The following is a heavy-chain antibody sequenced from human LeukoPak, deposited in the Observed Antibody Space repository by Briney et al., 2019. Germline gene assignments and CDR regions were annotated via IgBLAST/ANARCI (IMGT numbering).Heavy chain of an antibody. CDR3: ARDPGVIVSGGFDY. J-gene: IGHJ4*02. CDR1: GFTFSSYG. CDR2: IWYDGSNK. V-gene: IGHV3-33*01. Sequence: GGSLRLSCAASGFTFSSYGMQWVRQAPGKGLEWVAVIWYDGSNKYYADSVKGRFTISRDNSKNTLYLQMNSLRAEDTAVYYCARDPGVIVSGGFDYWGQGTLLTVSS. D-gene: IGHD3-16*02.